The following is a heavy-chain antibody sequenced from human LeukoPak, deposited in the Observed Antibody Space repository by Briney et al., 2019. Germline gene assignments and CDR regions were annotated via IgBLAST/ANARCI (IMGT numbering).Heavy chain of an antibody. V-gene: IGHV1-69*05. D-gene: IGHD6-13*01. CDR1: GYTFTSYD. J-gene: IGHJ4*02. CDR3: AKERGIGSWYPADFDY. Sequence: SVKVSCKASGYTFTSYDINWVRQATGQGLEWMGGIISIFGTSNYAQKFQGRVTITTDESTSTVYMELSGLKSEDTAVYYCAKERGIGSWYPADFDYWGQGTLVTVSS. CDR2: IISIFGTS.